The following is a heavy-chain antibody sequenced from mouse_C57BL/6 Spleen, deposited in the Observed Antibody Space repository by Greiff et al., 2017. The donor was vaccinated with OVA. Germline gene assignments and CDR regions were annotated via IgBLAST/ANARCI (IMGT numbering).Heavy chain of an antibody. J-gene: IGHJ1*03. CDR1: GFTFSSYA. V-gene: IGHV5-4*03. CDR3: ARQDTTVVATGWYFDV. CDR2: ISDGGSYT. Sequence: EVKVVESGGGLVKPGGSLKLSCAASGFTFSSYAMSWVRQTPEKRLEWVATISDGGSYTYYPDNVKGRFTISRDNAKNNLYLQMSHLKSEDTAMYYCARQDTTVVATGWYFDVWGTGTTVTVSS. D-gene: IGHD1-1*01.